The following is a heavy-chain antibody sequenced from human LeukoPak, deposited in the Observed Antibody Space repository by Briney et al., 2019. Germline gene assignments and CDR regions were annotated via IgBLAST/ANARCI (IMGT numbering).Heavy chain of an antibody. D-gene: IGHD4/OR15-4a*01. CDR3: ARGVTMVVSSRAFDL. J-gene: IGHJ3*01. CDR2: ISSSGTTI. Sequence: PGGSLRLSCAASGFTFGDYYMTWIRQAPGKGLEWVSYISSSGTTIYYADSVKGRFTIYRDNAKNSLYLQMDSLRAEETAVYFCARGVTMVVSSRAFDLWGQGTLVTVSS. V-gene: IGHV3-11*04. CDR1: GFTFGDYY.